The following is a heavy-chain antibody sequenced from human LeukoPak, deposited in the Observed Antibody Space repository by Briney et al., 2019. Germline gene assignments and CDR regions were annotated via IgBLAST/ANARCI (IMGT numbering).Heavy chain of an antibody. V-gene: IGHV1-18*01. D-gene: IGHD3-3*01. CDR2: ISAYNGNT. J-gene: IGHJ5*02. Sequence: ASVKVSCKASGYTFTSYGISWVRQAPGQGLEWMGWISAYNGNTNYAQKLQGRVTMTTDTSTSTAYMELRSLRSDDTAVYYCARMRVGPSGYAGYWFDPWGQGTLVTVSS. CDR3: ARMRVGPSGYAGYWFDP. CDR1: GYTFTSYG.